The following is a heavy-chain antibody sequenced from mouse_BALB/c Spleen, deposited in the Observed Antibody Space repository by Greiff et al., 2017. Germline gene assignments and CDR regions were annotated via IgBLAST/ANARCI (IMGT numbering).Heavy chain of an antibody. CDR2: IYPGNVNT. D-gene: IGHD3-3*01. Sequence: QVQLKESGPELVKPGASVRISCKASGYTFTSYYIHWVKQRPGQGLEWIGWIYPGNVNTKYNEKFKGKATLTADKSSSTAYMQLSSLTSEDSAVYFCARGRAGKNPFDYWGQGTTLTVSS. J-gene: IGHJ2*01. CDR3: ARGRAGKNPFDY. CDR1: GYTFTSYY. V-gene: IGHV1S56*01.